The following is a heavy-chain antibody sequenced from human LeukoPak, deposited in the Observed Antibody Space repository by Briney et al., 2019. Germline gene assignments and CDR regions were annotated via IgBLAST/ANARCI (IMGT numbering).Heavy chain of an antibody. V-gene: IGHV1-69*06. D-gene: IGHD6-13*01. CDR1: GGTFSSYA. Sequence: VASVKVSCKASGGTFSSYAISWVRQAPGQGLEWMGGIIPIFGTANYAQKFQGRVTITADKSTSTAYMELSSLRSEDTAVYYCARDRPSIAAAGTSTFGYWGQGTLVTVSS. CDR3: ARDRPSIAAAGTSTFGY. J-gene: IGHJ4*02. CDR2: IIPIFGTA.